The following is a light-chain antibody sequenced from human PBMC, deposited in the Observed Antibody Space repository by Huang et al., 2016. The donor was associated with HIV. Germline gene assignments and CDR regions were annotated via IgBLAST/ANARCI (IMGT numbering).Light chain of an antibody. V-gene: IGKV4-1*01. CDR2: WSS. CDR1: QTVLYSPNYKNY. J-gene: IGKJ3*01. CDR3: QQYYSPPYT. Sequence: DIVMTQSPDSLSVSLGERATINCKSNQTVLYSPNYKNYLAWYQQKPGKPPKLLIYWSSTRESGVPDRFSGSGSGTDFTLTIGSLQAEDVAVYYCQQYYSPPYTFGPGTRVEMK.